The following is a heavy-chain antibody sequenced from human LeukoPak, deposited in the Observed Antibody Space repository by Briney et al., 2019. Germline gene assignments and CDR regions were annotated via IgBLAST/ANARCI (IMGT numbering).Heavy chain of an antibody. CDR3: ARDEYQLLYRFIAAAGTSLVNY. J-gene: IGHJ4*02. CDR1: GGSISSYY. D-gene: IGHD2-2*02. Sequence: PSETLSLTCTVSGGSISSYYWSWIRQPPGKGLEWIGYIYYSGSTNYNPSLKSRVTISVDTSKNQFSLKLSSVTAADTAVYYCARDEYQLLYRFIAAAGTSLVNYWGQGTLVTVSS. V-gene: IGHV4-59*01. CDR2: IYYSGST.